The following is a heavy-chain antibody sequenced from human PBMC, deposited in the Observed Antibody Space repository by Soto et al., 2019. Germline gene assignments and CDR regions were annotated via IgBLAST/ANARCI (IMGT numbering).Heavy chain of an antibody. Sequence: GGSLRLSCEGSGFTFRNYWMHWVRQAPGKGLEWVLRINNDGSAVTYVDSVKGRFTISRNNAKNTLFLQMHSLRVEDTAVYYCARDPYDDSGFRFDLWGRGTLVTVSS. V-gene: IGHV3-74*01. CDR1: GFTFRNYW. CDR2: INNDGSAV. CDR3: ARDPYDDSGFRFDL. D-gene: IGHD3-22*01. J-gene: IGHJ4*02.